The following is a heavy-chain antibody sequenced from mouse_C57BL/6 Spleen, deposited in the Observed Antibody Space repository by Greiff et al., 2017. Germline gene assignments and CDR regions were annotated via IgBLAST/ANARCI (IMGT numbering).Heavy chain of an antibody. CDR1: GYSFTDYN. V-gene: IGHV1-39*01. CDR2: INPNYGTT. CDR3: ARSGITTLVPYTMDY. J-gene: IGHJ4*01. D-gene: IGHD1-1*01. Sequence: VQLQQSGPELVKPGASVKISCKASGYSFTDYNMNWVKQSNGKSLEWIGVINPNYGTTSYNQKFKGKATLTVDQYSSTAYMQLNSLTSEDSAVYFCARSGITTLVPYTMDYTGQETSETVSA.